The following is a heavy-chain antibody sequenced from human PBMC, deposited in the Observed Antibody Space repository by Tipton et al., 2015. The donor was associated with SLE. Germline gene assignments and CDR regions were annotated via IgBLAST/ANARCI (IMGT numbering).Heavy chain of an antibody. J-gene: IGHJ4*02. CDR3: ANRHYDILTGYGPFDY. D-gene: IGHD3-9*01. CDR1: GFTFSSYA. CDR2: ISGSGGST. V-gene: IGHV3-23*01. Sequence: SLRLSCAASGFTFSSYAMSWVRQAPGKGLEWVSAISGSGGSTYYADSVKGRFTISRGNSKNTLYLQMNSLRAEDTAVYYCANRHYDILTGYGPFDYWGQGTLVTVSS.